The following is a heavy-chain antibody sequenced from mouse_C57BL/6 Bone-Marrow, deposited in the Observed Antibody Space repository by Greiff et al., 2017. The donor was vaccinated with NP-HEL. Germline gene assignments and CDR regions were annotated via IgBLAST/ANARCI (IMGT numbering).Heavy chain of an antibody. J-gene: IGHJ3*01. V-gene: IGHV1-15*01. CDR1: GYTFTDYE. Sequence: QVQLKESGAELVRPGASVTLSCTASGYTFTDYEMPWVKQTPVHGLEWIGAIDPETGGTAYNQKFKGKAILTADKSSSTAYMELRSLTSEDSAVYYCTSRAYWGQGTLVTVSA. CDR2: IDPETGGT. CDR3: TSRAY.